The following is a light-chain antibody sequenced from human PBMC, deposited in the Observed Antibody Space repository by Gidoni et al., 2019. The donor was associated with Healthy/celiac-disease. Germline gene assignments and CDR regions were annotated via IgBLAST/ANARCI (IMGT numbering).Light chain of an antibody. CDR1: SSDVGGYNY. V-gene: IGLV2-8*01. CDR3: SSYAGSNNVV. Sequence: QSAITPPPSASGSPGQSVTISCTGTSSDVGGYNYVSWYQQHPGKAPKLMIYEVSKRPSGVPDRFFGSKSGNTAYLNVSGLQAEDEADYYCSSYAGSNNVVFGGGTKLTVL. CDR2: EVS. J-gene: IGLJ2*01.